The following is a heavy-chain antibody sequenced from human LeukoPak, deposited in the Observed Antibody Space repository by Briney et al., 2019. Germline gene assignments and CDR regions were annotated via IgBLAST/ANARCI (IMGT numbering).Heavy chain of an antibody. Sequence: GGSLRLSCSASGFTFSSYTMNWVRQAPGKGLEWVSYISSSSSTIYYADSVKGRFTISRDNAKNSLYLQMNSLRAEDTAVYYCAKGLVVPAAIYYMDVWGKGTTVTVSS. D-gene: IGHD2-2*01. J-gene: IGHJ6*03. CDR1: GFTFSSYT. CDR3: AKGLVVPAAIYYMDV. CDR2: ISSSSSTI. V-gene: IGHV3-48*04.